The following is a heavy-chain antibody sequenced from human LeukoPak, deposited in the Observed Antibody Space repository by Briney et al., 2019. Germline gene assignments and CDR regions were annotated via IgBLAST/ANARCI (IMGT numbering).Heavy chain of an antibody. CDR3: AGPDGSGSYYTSEY. D-gene: IGHD3-10*01. V-gene: IGHV1-2*02. CDR1: GYTFTGYY. Sequence: ASVKVSCKASGYTFTGYYMHWVRQAPGQGLEWMGWINPNSGGTNYAQKFQGRVTMTRDTSISTAYMELSRLRSDDTAVYYCAGPDGSGSYYTSEYWGQGTLVTVSS. CDR2: INPNSGGT. J-gene: IGHJ4*02.